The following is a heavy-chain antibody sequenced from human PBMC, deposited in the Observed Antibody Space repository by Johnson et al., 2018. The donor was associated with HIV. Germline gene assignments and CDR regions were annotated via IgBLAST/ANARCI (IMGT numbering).Heavy chain of an antibody. J-gene: IGHJ3*02. D-gene: IGHD3-3*01. CDR3: AKDSEVSGYQPDAFDI. CDR2: ISNSASAI. Sequence: QVQLVESGGGLVQPGGSLRLSCAASGFIFSDYYLTWIRQAPGKGLEWISYISNSASAIYYADSVKGRFTISRDNAKTSLYLQMNSLRAEDTAVYYCAKDSEVSGYQPDAFDIWGQGTMVTVSS. CDR1: GFIFSDYY. V-gene: IGHV3-11*04.